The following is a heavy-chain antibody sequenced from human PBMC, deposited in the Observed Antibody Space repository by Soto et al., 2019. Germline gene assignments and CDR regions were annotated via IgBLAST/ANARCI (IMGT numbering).Heavy chain of an antibody. CDR2: ISSSGSTI. CDR1: GFTFSSYE. J-gene: IGHJ6*03. Sequence: GGSLRLSCAASGFTFSSYEMNWVRQAPGKGLEWVSYISSSGSTIYYADSVKGRFTISRDNAKNSLYLQMNSLRAEDTAVYYCARDSVHPRYSSSSYYYYMDVWGKGTTVTVSS. CDR3: ARDSVHPRYSSSSYYYYMDV. D-gene: IGHD6-6*01. V-gene: IGHV3-48*03.